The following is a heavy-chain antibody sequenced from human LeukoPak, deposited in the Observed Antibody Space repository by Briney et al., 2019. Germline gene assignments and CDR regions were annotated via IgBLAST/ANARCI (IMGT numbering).Heavy chain of an antibody. J-gene: IGHJ4*02. V-gene: IGHV3-30*03. D-gene: IGHD3-16*01. CDR2: ISYDGSNK. CDR1: GFTFNSYG. Sequence: PGRSLRLSCAASGFTFNSYGMHWVRQAPGKGLEWVAIISYDGSNKYYADSVKGRFTISRDNPKNTLYLQMNNLRGEDTAMYYCATTPTYVSNYWGQGTLVTVSS. CDR3: ATTPTYVSNY.